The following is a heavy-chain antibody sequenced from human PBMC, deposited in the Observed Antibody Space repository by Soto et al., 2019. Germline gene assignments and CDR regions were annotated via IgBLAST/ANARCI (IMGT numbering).Heavy chain of an antibody. CDR2: INHSGST. J-gene: IGHJ4*02. CDR3: ARFGGSSWFFDY. Sequence: PSETLSLICAVYGGSFSGYYWSRIRQPPGKGLEWIGEINHSGSTNYNPSLKSRVTISVDTSKNQFSLKLSSVTAADTAVYYCARFGGSSWFFDYWGQGTLVTVPQ. V-gene: IGHV4-34*01. CDR1: GGSFSGYY. D-gene: IGHD6-13*01.